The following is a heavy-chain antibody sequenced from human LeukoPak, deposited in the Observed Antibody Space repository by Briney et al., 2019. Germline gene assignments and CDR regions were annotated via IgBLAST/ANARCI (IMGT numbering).Heavy chain of an antibody. D-gene: IGHD6-6*01. V-gene: IGHV1-69*06. CDR1: GGTFSSYA. CDR2: IIPIFGTA. CDR3: ARDLYSSSFMGLDWFDP. J-gene: IGHJ5*02. Sequence: GASVKVSCKASGGTFSSYAISWVRQAPGQGLEWMGGIIPIFGTANYAQKFQGRVTITADKSTSTAYMELSSLRSEDTAVYYCARDLYSSSFMGLDWFDPWGQGTLVTVSS.